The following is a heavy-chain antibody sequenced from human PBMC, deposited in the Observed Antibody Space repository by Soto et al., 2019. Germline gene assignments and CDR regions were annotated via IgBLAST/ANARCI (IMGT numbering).Heavy chain of an antibody. CDR1: GVSISSYY. Sequence: TSETLSLTCTVSGVSISSYYWSWIRQPPGKGLEWIGYIYYSGSTNYNPSLKSRVTISVDTSKNQFSLKLSSVTAADTAVYYCARDLDYWRAFDIWGQGTMVTVSS. V-gene: IGHV4-59*13. CDR2: IYYSGST. D-gene: IGHD4-17*01. J-gene: IGHJ3*02. CDR3: ARDLDYWRAFDI.